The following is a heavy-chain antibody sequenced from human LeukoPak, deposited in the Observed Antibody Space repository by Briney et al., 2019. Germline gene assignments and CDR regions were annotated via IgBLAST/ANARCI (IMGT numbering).Heavy chain of an antibody. Sequence: SETLSLTCTVSGASFDSYYWSWIRQPPGKGLEWIGYMYYSGSANYNPSLKSRVTISVGMSKNQFSLKLSSVTAADTAVYYCARDVLGSWQTRYAFHIWGQGTMVTVSS. CDR3: ARDVLGSWQTRYAFHI. CDR2: MYYSGSA. D-gene: IGHD6-13*01. CDR1: GASFDSYY. J-gene: IGHJ3*02. V-gene: IGHV4-59*01.